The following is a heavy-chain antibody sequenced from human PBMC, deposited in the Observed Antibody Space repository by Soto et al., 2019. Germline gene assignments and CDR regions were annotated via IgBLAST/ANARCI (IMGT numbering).Heavy chain of an antibody. D-gene: IGHD3-10*01. CDR2: MYSSGSS. V-gene: IGHV4-59*01. CDR3: ARDRGGYFDY. J-gene: IGHJ4*02. Sequence: QVQLQEAGPGLVKPSETLSLTCTVSGGSISSYYWTWIRQTPGKGLEWIGFMYSSGSSNYNPSLKSRVTISSHTSTNQFSLKLRSVTAADTAVYYCARDRGGYFDYWGQGSLVTVSS. CDR1: GGSISSYY.